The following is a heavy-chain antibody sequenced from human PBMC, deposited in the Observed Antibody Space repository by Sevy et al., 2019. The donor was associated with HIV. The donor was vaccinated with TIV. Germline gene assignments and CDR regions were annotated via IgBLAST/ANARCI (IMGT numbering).Heavy chain of an antibody. Sequence: ASVKVSCKASGYTFTGYYMHWVRQAPGQGLEWMGRINPNSAGTNYAQKFQGRVTMTRDTSISTAYMELSRLRSDDTAVYYCARDRSVLGYFDWLSYYYYGMDVWGQGTTVTVSS. J-gene: IGHJ6*02. CDR3: ARDRSVLGYFDWLSYYYYGMDV. CDR2: INPNSAGT. D-gene: IGHD3-9*01. CDR1: GYTFTGYY. V-gene: IGHV1-2*06.